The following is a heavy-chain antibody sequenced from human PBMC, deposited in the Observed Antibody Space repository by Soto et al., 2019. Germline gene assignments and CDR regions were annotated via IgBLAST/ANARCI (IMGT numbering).Heavy chain of an antibody. CDR2: IYHSGST. D-gene: IGHD1-1*01. V-gene: IGHV4-4*02. J-gene: IGHJ6*02. Sequence: QVQLQESGPGLVKPSGTLSLTCAVSGGSISSSNWWSWVRQPPGKGLEWIGAIYHSGSTNYNPSLKSRVTISVDKSKNQFSLKLSSVTAADTAVYYCARDRKWIQLDYYYGMDVWGQGTTVTVSS. CDR1: GGSISSSNW. CDR3: ARDRKWIQLDYYYGMDV.